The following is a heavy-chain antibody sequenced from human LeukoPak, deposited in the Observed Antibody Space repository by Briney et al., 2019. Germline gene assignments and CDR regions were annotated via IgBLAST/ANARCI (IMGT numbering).Heavy chain of an antibody. Sequence: GGSLRLSCAASGFTVSNNYMSWVRQAPGKGLEWVSIIYSGGSTYYGDSVKGRFTISRDNSKNTLYLQMNSLRAEDTAVYYCAKTTGVERSGWYPDDFDYWGQGTLVTVSS. CDR3: AKTTGVERSGWYPDDFDY. V-gene: IGHV3-53*01. D-gene: IGHD6-19*01. J-gene: IGHJ4*02. CDR1: GFTVSNNY. CDR2: IYSGGST.